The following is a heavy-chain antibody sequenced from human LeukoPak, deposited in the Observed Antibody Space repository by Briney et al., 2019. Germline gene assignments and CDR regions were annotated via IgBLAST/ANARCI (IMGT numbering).Heavy chain of an antibody. CDR3: AKDRGYSDTSGFLDY. Sequence: PGGSLRLSCAASVFTFSIDGMHWVRQAPGKGREWVAVISNDGSNKYHADSVRGRLTISRDNSKNTLYLQMNSLRVEDTAVYYCAKDRGYSDTSGFLDYWGQGTLVTASS. V-gene: IGHV3-30*18. CDR1: VFTFSIDG. D-gene: IGHD3-22*01. J-gene: IGHJ4*02. CDR2: ISNDGSNK.